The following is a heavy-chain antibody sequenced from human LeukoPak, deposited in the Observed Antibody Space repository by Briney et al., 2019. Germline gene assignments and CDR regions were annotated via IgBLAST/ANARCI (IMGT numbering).Heavy chain of an antibody. D-gene: IGHD6-25*01. CDR1: GFTFDDYA. J-gene: IGHJ4*02. Sequence: GGSLRLSCAASGFTFDDYAMHWVRQAPGKGLEWVSGISWNSGSIGYADSVKGRFTISRDNAKNSLYLQMNSLRAEDTALYYCAKDIAALYYFDYWGQGTLVTVSS. CDR3: AKDIAALYYFDY. CDR2: ISWNSGSI. V-gene: IGHV3-9*01.